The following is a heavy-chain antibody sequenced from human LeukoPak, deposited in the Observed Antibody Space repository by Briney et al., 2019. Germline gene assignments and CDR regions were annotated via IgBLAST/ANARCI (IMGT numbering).Heavy chain of an antibody. D-gene: IGHD5-24*01. V-gene: IGHV4-59*08. CDR3: ARAPWRWLQFFDY. Sequence: SETLSLTCTVSGGSISNYFWSWIRQPPGKGLEWIGYIHDSGSTNYNPSLKSRVTISIDTSKNQFSLKLSSVTAADTAVYYCARAPWRWLQFFDYWGQGTLVTVSS. CDR2: IHDSGST. J-gene: IGHJ4*02. CDR1: GGSISNYF.